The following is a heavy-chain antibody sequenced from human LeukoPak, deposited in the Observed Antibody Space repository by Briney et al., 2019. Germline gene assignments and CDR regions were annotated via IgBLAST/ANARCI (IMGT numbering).Heavy chain of an antibody. Sequence: GGSLRLSCAASGFTVSSNYMSWVRQAPGKGLEWVSLIYSGGSTYYADSVKGRFTISRDNSKNTLYLQMNSLRAEDTAVYYCAKDLSLRSNDWYPGFDYWGQGTLVTVSS. D-gene: IGHD6-19*01. CDR1: GFTVSSNY. J-gene: IGHJ4*02. CDR3: AKDLSLRSNDWYPGFDY. CDR2: IYSGGST. V-gene: IGHV3-66*01.